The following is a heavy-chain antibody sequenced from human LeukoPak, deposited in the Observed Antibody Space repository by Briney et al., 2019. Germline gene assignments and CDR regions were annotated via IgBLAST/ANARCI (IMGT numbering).Heavy chain of an antibody. CDR2: ISISNAM. Sequence: GGSLRLSCAAYGFTFSSYNMNWVRQAPGKGLEWVSYISISNAMYHADSVKGRFTISRDNAKNSLYLQMNSLRDEDAAVYYCARDDQWGFDYWGQGTLVTVFS. CDR3: ARDDQWGFDY. V-gene: IGHV3-48*02. D-gene: IGHD1-26*01. CDR1: GFTFSSYN. J-gene: IGHJ4*02.